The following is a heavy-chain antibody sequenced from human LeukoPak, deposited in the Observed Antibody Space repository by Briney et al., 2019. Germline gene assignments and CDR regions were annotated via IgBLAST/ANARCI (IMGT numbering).Heavy chain of an antibody. CDR3: ASAGYDFWSGYLRPYY. V-gene: IGHV4-39*07. Sequence: SETLSLTCTVSGGSISSSSYYWGWIRQPPGKGLEWIGSIYYSGSTYYNPSLKSRVTISVDTSKNQFSLKLSSVTAADTAVYYCASAGYDFWSGYLRPYYWGQGTLVTVSS. CDR1: GGSISSSSYY. J-gene: IGHJ4*02. D-gene: IGHD3-3*01. CDR2: IYYSGST.